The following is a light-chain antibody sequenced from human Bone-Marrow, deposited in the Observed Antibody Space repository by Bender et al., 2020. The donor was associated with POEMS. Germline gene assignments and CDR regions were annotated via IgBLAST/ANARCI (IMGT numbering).Light chain of an antibody. CDR1: SSKFGSYP. Sequence: QSVLTQPPSASGTPGQRVTISCSGSSSKFGSYPVNWYQQLPGAAPKLVIFINSQRPSGVPDRFSGSTSGTSASLAISGLLSADEAAFYCATCDDILNGWVFGAGTKLTVL. J-gene: IGLJ3*02. CDR2: INS. V-gene: IGLV1-44*01. CDR3: ATCDDILNGWV.